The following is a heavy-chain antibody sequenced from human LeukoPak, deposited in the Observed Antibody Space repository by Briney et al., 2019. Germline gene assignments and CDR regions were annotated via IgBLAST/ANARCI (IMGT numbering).Heavy chain of an antibody. CDR1: GFTFSRYD. CDR2: IGTAGDT. Sequence: GGSLRLSCAASGFTFSRYDMHWVRQATGNGLEWVSAIGTAGDTYYPGSVKGRFTISRENAKNSLYLQMNSLRAGDTAVYYCARVTPKIAAAGTFPYWGQGTLVTVSS. V-gene: IGHV3-13*01. CDR3: ARVTPKIAAAGTFPY. D-gene: IGHD6-13*01. J-gene: IGHJ4*02.